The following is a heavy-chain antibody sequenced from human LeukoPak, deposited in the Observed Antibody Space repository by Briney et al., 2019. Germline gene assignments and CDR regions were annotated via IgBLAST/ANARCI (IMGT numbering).Heavy chain of an antibody. V-gene: IGHV4-59*01. J-gene: IGHJ4*02. Sequence: SETLSLTPTVSGASISSFYWSWIRQPPGEGLEWIWYLHYNGDTSYNPSLKSRATISVDTSRNQFSLKLSSVTAADTAVYYCARVASSVPDYWGQGTLVTVSS. CDR2: LHYNGDT. CDR1: GASISSFY. CDR3: ARVASSVPDY. D-gene: IGHD6-19*01.